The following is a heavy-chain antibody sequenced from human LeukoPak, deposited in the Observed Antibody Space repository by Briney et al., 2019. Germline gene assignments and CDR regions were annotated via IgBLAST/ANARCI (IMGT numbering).Heavy chain of an antibody. CDR3: AELGITMIGGV. V-gene: IGHV3-21*01. CDR1: GFTFNSYY. D-gene: IGHD3-10*02. Sequence: GGSLRLSCAASGFTFNSYYMNWVRQAPGKGLEWVSSISTSSSYIYYADSVKGRFTISRDNAKNSLYLQMNSLRAEDTAVYYCAELGITMIGGVWGKGTTVTISS. J-gene: IGHJ6*04. CDR2: ISTSSSYI.